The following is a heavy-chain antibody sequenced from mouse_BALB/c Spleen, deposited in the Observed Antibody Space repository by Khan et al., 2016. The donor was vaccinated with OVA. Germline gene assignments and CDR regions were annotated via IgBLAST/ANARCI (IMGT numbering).Heavy chain of an antibody. CDR2: IAPGSGST. CDR1: GYTFTSYW. D-gene: IGHD1-1*01. Sequence: DLVKPGASVKLSCKASGYTFTSYWINWIQQRPGQGLECIGRIAPGSGSTYYNEMFKGTATLTVDTSSSTAYIQLSISSSKDSAVYFCARSNYYGSSLYAMDYWGQGTSVTVSS. CDR3: ARSNYYGSSLYAMDY. J-gene: IGHJ4*01. V-gene: IGHV1S41*01.